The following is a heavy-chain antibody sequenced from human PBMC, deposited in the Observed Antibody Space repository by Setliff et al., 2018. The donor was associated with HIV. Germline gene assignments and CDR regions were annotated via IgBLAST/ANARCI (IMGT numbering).Heavy chain of an antibody. D-gene: IGHD1-26*01. Sequence: ASVKVCCKASGYTFTSLGISWVRRAPVQGLEWMGWISPYIGHTIYAQKFQGRVTMTTDTSTSTAYMEVRSLRSDDTAVYYCARGASGAPWDVWGKGTTVTVSS. CDR3: ARGASGAPWDV. J-gene: IGHJ6*04. CDR2: ISPYIGHT. V-gene: IGHV1-18*01. CDR1: GYTFTSLG.